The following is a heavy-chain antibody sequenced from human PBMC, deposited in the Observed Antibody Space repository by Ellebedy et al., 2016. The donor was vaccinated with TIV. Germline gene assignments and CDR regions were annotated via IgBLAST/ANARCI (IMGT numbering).Heavy chain of an antibody. D-gene: IGHD4-17*01. J-gene: IGHJ6*02. V-gene: IGHV4-59*01. CDR2: IYYSGSA. Sequence: MPGGSLRLSCAVSGGSISYYYWTWIRQPPGKGLEWIGYIYYSGSAYYNPSLKSRVTMSIDTSTNQFSLKLRSVTAADTAVYYCARVEVTTFPYGLDGWGQGTTVIVSS. CDR3: ARVEVTTFPYGLDG. CDR1: GGSISYYY.